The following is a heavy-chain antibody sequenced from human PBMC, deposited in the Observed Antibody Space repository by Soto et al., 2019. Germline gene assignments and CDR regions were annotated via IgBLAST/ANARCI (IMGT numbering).Heavy chain of an antibody. Sequence: PSETLSLTCTVSGGSISSGDYYWSWIRQPPGKGLEWIGYIYYSGSTYYNPSLKSRVTISVDTSKNQFSLKLSSVTAADTAVYYCARAPAEDSIFGVVIVPRYYFDYWGQGTLVTVSS. CDR2: IYYSGST. V-gene: IGHV4-30-4*01. D-gene: IGHD3-3*01. CDR1: GGSISSGDYY. CDR3: ARAPAEDSIFGVVIVPRYYFDY. J-gene: IGHJ4*02.